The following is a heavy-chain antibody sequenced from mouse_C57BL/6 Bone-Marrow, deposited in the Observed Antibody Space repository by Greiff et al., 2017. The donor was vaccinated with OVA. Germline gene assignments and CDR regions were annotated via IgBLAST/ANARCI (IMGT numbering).Heavy chain of an antibody. Sequence: QVQLQQSGAELARPGASVKLSCKASGYTFTSYGISWVKQRTGQGLEWIGEIYPRSGNTYYNEKFKGKATLTADKSSSTAYMELRSLTSEDSAVYFCARSLYYYGSSYVGYWGQGTTLTVSS. CDR3: ARSLYYYGSSYVGY. CDR1: GYTFTSYG. D-gene: IGHD1-1*01. V-gene: IGHV1-81*01. J-gene: IGHJ2*01. CDR2: IYPRSGNT.